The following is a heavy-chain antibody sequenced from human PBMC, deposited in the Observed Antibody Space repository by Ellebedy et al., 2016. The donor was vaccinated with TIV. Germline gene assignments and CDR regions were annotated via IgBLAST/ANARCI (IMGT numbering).Heavy chain of an antibody. D-gene: IGHD2/OR15-2a*01. CDR1: GFSFSSYG. Sequence: GESLKISCAASGFSFSSYGMHWVRQAPGKGLEWVAFIRSDGSNKYYTDSVEGRVTISRDNSKNIVYLQTNSLRAAATALYYCSRDRRPYFIDRWGQGTLVTVSS. CDR3: SRDRRPYFIDR. CDR2: IRSDGSNK. J-gene: IGHJ5*02. V-gene: IGHV3-30*02.